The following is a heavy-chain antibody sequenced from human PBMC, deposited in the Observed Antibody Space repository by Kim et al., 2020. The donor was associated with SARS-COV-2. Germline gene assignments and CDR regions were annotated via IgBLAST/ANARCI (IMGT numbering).Heavy chain of an antibody. V-gene: IGHV3-64D*09. D-gene: IGHD5-18*01. Sequence: YADSVKGRFTISRDNSKNTMYLQMSSMRAEDTAVYYCVKSGYSYGGKIDYWGQGTLVTVSS. CDR3: VKSGYSYGGKIDY. J-gene: IGHJ4*02.